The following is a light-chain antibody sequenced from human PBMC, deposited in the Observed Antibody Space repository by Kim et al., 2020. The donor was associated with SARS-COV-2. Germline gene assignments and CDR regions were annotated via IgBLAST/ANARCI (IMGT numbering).Light chain of an antibody. CDR3: TPYKRSDTWV. CDR2: DDR. V-gene: IGLV2-14*03. CDR1: SSDVGAYNL. J-gene: IGLJ2*01. Sequence: GQSDRIYWNGTSSDVGAYNLVSWYQQHPAKGTKFMFQDDRQRVAGVSSRFSGSKSGKTASRTISGREAEDEADYYWTPYKRSDTWVFGGGTKLTVL.